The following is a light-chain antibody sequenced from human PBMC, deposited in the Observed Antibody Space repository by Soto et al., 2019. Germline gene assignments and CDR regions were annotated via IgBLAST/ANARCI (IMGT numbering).Light chain of an antibody. J-gene: IGLJ2*01. CDR3: SSYTSIITVV. V-gene: IGLV2-14*01. CDR2: DVN. CDR1: SSDVGGYNY. Sequence: QSALTQPASVSGSPGQSITISCTGTSSDVGGYNYVSWYQHHPGKAPKLLIYDVNNRPSGVSDRFSGSKSGNTASLTISGLQTEDAADYYCSSYTSIITVVFGGGTKLTVL.